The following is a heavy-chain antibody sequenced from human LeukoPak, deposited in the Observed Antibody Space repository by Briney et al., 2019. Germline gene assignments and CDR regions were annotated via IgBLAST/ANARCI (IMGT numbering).Heavy chain of an antibody. CDR3: ARDRSPAYDSPFFEYSSSPGSDAFDI. V-gene: IGHV3-7*01. D-gene: IGHD6-6*01. Sequence: TGGSLRLSCAASGFTFSSYWMSWVRQAPGKGLEWVANIKQDGSEKYYVDSVKGRFTISRDNAKNSLYLQMNSLRAEDTAVYYCARDRSPAYDSPFFEYSSSPGSDAFDIWGQGTMVTVSS. CDR1: GFTFSSYW. J-gene: IGHJ3*02. CDR2: IKQDGSEK.